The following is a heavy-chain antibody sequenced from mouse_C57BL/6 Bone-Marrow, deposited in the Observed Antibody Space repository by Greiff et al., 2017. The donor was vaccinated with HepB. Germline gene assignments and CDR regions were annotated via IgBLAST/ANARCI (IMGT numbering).Heavy chain of an antibody. CDR2: ILPGSGSN. Sequence: QVQLQESGAELMKPGASVKLSCKATGYTFTGYWIEWVKQRPGHGLEWIGEILPGSGSNNDNEKFKGKATFTADKSSNKAYMQLSSLTTEDSAIYYCATYDYDGRSHYWGQGTTLTVSS. CDR3: ATYDYDGRSHY. D-gene: IGHD2-4*01. CDR1: GYTFTGYW. V-gene: IGHV1-9*01. J-gene: IGHJ2*01.